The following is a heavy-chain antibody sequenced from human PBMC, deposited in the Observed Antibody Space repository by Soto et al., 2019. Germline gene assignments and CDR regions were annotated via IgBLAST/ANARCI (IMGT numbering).Heavy chain of an antibody. V-gene: IGHV3-33*01. Sequence: GGSLRLSCAASGFTFSSYGMHWVRQAPGKGLEWVAVIWYDGSDKDYADSVKGRFTISRDNSKNTLYLQMNSLRAEDTAVYYCARDVTLRFLESDGSFDIWGQGTMVTVSS. CDR2: IWYDGSDK. J-gene: IGHJ3*02. D-gene: IGHD3-3*01. CDR1: GFTFSSYG. CDR3: ARDVTLRFLESDGSFDI.